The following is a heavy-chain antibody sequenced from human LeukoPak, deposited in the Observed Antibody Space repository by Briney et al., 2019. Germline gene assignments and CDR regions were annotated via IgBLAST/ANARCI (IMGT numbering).Heavy chain of an antibody. CDR2: IYYTGTT. J-gene: IGHJ4*02. D-gene: IGHD6-13*01. V-gene: IGHV4-59*01. Sequence: SETLSLTCTVSGGSFSTYYWSWIRQPPGKGLEWIGYIYYTGTTNYNPSLKSRVTISVDTSKNQFSLNLSSVNAADTAVYYCARAGANGIEAAGSLRYWGQGTLVTVSS. CDR3: ARAGANGIEAAGSLRY. CDR1: GGSFSTYY.